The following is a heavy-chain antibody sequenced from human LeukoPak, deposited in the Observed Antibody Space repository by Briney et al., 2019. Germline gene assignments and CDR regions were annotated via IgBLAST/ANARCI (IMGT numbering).Heavy chain of an antibody. CDR2: IYTSGST. D-gene: IGHD6-13*01. CDR1: GGSISSYY. J-gene: IGHJ4*02. V-gene: IGHV4-4*07. Sequence: SETLSLTCTVSGGSISSYYWNWIRQPAGKGLEWIGRIYTSGSTNYNPSLKSRVTMSVDTSKNQFSLKLSSVTAADTAVYYCARSSSWTGYFDYWGQGTLVTVSS. CDR3: ARSSSWTGYFDY.